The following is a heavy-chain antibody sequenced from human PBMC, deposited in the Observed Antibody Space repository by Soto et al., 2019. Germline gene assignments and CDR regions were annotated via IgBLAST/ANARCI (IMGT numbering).Heavy chain of an antibody. CDR1: GYTFTSYG. CDR3: ARGGDGSGIAVAGTHFDY. V-gene: IGHV1-18*04. CDR2: ISAYNGNT. Sequence: ASVKVSCKASGYTFTSYGISWVRQAPGQGLEWMGWISAYNGNTNYAQKLQGRVTMTTDTSTSTAYMELRSLRSDDTAVYYCARGGDGSGIAVAGTHFDYWGQGTLVTVSS. D-gene: IGHD6-19*01. J-gene: IGHJ4*02.